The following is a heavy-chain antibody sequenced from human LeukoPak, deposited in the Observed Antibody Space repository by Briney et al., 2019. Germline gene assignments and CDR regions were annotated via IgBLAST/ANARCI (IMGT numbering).Heavy chain of an antibody. CDR1: GGSFSGYY. Sequence: PSETLSLTCAVYGGSFSGYYWSWIRQPPGKGLEWIGEINHSGSTNYNPSLKSRVTISVDTSKNQFSLKLSSVTAADTAVYYCARRHSSGWFSSIDYWGQGTLVTVSS. CDR2: INHSGST. CDR3: ARRHSSGWFSSIDY. J-gene: IGHJ4*02. V-gene: IGHV4-34*01. D-gene: IGHD6-19*01.